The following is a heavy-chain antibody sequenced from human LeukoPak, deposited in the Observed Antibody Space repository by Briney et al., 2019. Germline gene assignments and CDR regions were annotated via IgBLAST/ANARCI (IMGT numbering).Heavy chain of an antibody. V-gene: IGHV4-30-2*01. CDR1: GGSISSGGYS. CDR2: IYHSGST. D-gene: IGHD2-8*02. Sequence: SQTLSLTCAVSGGSISSGGYSWSWIRQPPGKGLEWIGYIYHSGSTYYNPSLKSRVTISVDRSKNQFSLKLSSVTAADTAVYYCARGTRYWAFDIWGQGTMVTVSS. J-gene: IGHJ3*02. CDR3: ARGTRYWAFDI.